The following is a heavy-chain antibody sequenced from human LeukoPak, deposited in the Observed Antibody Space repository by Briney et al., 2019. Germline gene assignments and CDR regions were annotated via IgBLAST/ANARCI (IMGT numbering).Heavy chain of an antibody. D-gene: IGHD3-22*01. Sequence: GGSLRLSCAASGFTSSSYAMSWVRQAPGKGLEWVSAISGSGGSTHYADSVKGRFTISRDNSKNTLYLQMNSLRAEDTAVYYCAKDLRITMIVVVPEPDAFDIWGQGTMVTVSS. CDR2: ISGSGGST. J-gene: IGHJ3*02. CDR3: AKDLRITMIVVVPEPDAFDI. V-gene: IGHV3-23*01. CDR1: GFTSSSYA.